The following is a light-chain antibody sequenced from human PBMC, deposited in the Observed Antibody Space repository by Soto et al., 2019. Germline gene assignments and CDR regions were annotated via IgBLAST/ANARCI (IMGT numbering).Light chain of an antibody. J-gene: IGKJ4*01. CDR2: GAS. V-gene: IGKV3D-7*01. Sequence: EVVLTQSPVTLSLSPGERATLSCRASQSFRGLLAWYQQKPGQAPRLLIYGASTRATGIPARFSGSGSGTDFTLTISSLQPEDFAVYYCQQDYNLPPLTFGGGTKVDIK. CDR3: QQDYNLPPLT. CDR1: QSFRGL.